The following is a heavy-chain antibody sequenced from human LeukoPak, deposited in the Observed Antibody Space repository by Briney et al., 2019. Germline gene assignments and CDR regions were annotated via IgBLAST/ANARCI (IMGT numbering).Heavy chain of an antibody. Sequence: SETLSLTCTVSGGSISSGDYYWSWIRQPPGKGLEWTGYIYYSGNTYYNPSLKSRVTISIDTSKNQFSLKLNSVTAADTAVYYCARHRNSGVPGDFDYWGQGTLVTVSS. CDR2: IYYSGNT. J-gene: IGHJ4*02. CDR1: GGSISSGDYY. D-gene: IGHD1-26*01. V-gene: IGHV4-30-4*01. CDR3: ARHRNSGVPGDFDY.